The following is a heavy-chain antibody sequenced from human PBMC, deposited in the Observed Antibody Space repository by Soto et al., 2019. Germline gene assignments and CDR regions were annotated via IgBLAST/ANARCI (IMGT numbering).Heavy chain of an antibody. D-gene: IGHD2-15*01. J-gene: IGHJ6*02. CDR2: IIPIFGTA. Sequence: SVKVSCKASGGTFSSYAISWVRQAPGQGLEWMGGIIPIFGTANYAQKFQGRVTITADESTSTAYMELSSLRSEDTAVYYCARAYCSGGSCYSSYYYYGMDVWGQGTTVTVSS. CDR1: GGTFSSYA. V-gene: IGHV1-69*13. CDR3: ARAYCSGGSCYSSYYYYGMDV.